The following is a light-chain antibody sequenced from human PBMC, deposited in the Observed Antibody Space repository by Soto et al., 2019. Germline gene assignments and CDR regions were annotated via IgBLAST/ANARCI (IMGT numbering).Light chain of an antibody. CDR1: QSVSTW. CDR3: QQYDRYPVT. CDR2: KAS. Sequence: DSPMTQSPSTLAASVGDRVTITCRASQSVSTWLAWYQQKPGKPPKLLIYKASILQSGVSSRFSGSGSGTDFTLTISSLQPDDFATYYCQQYDRYPVTFGGGTKVEVK. V-gene: IGKV1-5*03. J-gene: IGKJ4*01.